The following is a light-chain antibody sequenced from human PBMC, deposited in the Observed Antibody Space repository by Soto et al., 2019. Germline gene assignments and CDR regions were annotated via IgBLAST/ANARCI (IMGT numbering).Light chain of an antibody. CDR2: DVN. CDR1: SSDVGGYDY. V-gene: IGLV2-14*01. Sequence: QSVLTQPASVSVSPGQSITISCTGTSSDVGGYDYVSWYQQLPGKAPKLMIYDVNNRPSGVSNRFSGSKSGNTASLTISGLQAEDEADYYCSSYTGTSTFVFGGGTQLTVL. J-gene: IGLJ7*01. CDR3: SSYTGTSTFV.